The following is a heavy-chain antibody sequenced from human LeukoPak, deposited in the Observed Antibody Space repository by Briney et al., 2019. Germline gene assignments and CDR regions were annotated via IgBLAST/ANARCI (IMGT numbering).Heavy chain of an antibody. J-gene: IGHJ5*02. V-gene: IGHV4-38-2*01. CDR1: GYSISSGYY. CDR2: IYHSGNT. CDR3: ARQGGSYWDWFDP. Sequence: SETLSLTCAVSGYSISSGYYWGWIRQPPGKGLDWIGSIYHSGNTYYNPSLKSRVNISVDTSKNQFSLKLSSVTAADTAVYYCARQGGSYWDWFDPWGQGTLVTVSS. D-gene: IGHD2-15*01.